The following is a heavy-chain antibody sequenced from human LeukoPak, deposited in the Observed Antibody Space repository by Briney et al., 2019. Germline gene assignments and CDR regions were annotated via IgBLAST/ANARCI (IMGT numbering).Heavy chain of an antibody. V-gene: IGHV4-59*12. CDR3: ARFLGGFDP. CDR1: GGSISSYY. Sequence: PSETLSLTCTVSGGSISSYYWSWIRQPPGKGLEWIGYIYYSGSTNYNPSLKSRVTISVDRSKNQFSLKLSSVTAADTAVYYCARFLGGFDPWGQGTLVTVSS. J-gene: IGHJ5*02. CDR2: IYYSGST. D-gene: IGHD2/OR15-2a*01.